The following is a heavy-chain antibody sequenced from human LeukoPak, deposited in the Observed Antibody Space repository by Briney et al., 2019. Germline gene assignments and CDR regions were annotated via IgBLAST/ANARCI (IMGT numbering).Heavy chain of an antibody. V-gene: IGHV3-66*04. CDR3: ARLGYCSGGSCYPPVAY. Sequence: GGSLRLSCAASGFTVSSNYMSWVRQAPGKGLEWVSVIYSGGSTYYADSVKGRFTISRDNSKNTLCLQMNSLRAEDTAVYYCARLGYCSGGSCYPPVAYWGQGTLVTVSS. CDR2: IYSGGST. J-gene: IGHJ4*02. CDR1: GFTVSSNY. D-gene: IGHD2-15*01.